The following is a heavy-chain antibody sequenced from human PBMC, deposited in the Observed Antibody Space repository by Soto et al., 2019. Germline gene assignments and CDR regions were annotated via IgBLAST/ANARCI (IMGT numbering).Heavy chain of an antibody. CDR1: GFTFSDYY. J-gene: IGHJ6*02. Sequence: PGGSLRLSCAASGFTFSDYYMSWIRQAPGKGLEWVSYISSSGSTIYYADSVKGRFTISRDNAKNSLYLQMNSLRAEDTAVYYCARNSMVRGVILSYYYYGMDVWGQGTTVTVSS. CDR2: ISSSGSTI. CDR3: ARNSMVRGVILSYYYYGMDV. V-gene: IGHV3-11*01. D-gene: IGHD3-10*01.